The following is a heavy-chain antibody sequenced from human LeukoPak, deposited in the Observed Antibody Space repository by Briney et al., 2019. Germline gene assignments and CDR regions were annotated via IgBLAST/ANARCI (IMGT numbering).Heavy chain of an antibody. CDR3: ARSLDVDTAMVNWFDP. D-gene: IGHD5-18*01. CDR1: GGSFSGYY. J-gene: IGHJ5*02. V-gene: IGHV4-34*01. CDR2: INHSGST. Sequence: SETLSLTCAVYGGSFSGYYWSWLRQPPGKGLEWIGEINHSGSTNYNPSLKSRVTISVDTSKNQFSLKLSSVTAADTAVYYCARSLDVDTAMVNWFDPWGQGTLVTVSS.